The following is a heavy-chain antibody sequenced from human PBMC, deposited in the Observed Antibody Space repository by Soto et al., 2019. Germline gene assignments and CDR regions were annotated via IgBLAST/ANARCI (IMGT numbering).Heavy chain of an antibody. CDR2: FDPEDGKT. Sequence: QVQLVQSGAEVKKPGASVKVSCKVYGYTLTDFSIHWVREAPGKGLEWMGGFDPEDGKTINAQKFQGRVTMTEDTSTDTVYMQLGSLRSEDTAVYYCATDSSGYNSGWYVHYGLDVWGQGTTVTVSS. D-gene: IGHD6-19*01. V-gene: IGHV1-24*01. J-gene: IGHJ6*02. CDR3: ATDSSGYNSGWYVHYGLDV. CDR1: GYTLTDFS.